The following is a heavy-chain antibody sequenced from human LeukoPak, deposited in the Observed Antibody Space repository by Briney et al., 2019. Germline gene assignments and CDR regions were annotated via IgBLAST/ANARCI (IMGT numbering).Heavy chain of an antibody. CDR3: ARHPSNYYYGSDHYYYYYGMDA. D-gene: IGHD3-10*01. Sequence: SLRLSCTGSGYSFTSYWIGWVRQMPGKGLESMGIIYPGDSDTRYSPSFQGQVTISADKSISTAYLQWSRLKASDTATYYCARHPSNYYYGSDHYYYYYGMDAWGQGTTVTVS. CDR2: IYPGDSDT. CDR1: GYSFTSYW. V-gene: IGHV5-51*01. J-gene: IGHJ6*02.